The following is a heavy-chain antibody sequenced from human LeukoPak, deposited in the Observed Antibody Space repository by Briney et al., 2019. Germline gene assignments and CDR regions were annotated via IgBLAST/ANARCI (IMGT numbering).Heavy chain of an antibody. D-gene: IGHD3-22*01. Sequence: SETLSLTCAASGGSISSYYWSWIRQPPGKGLEFIGYIYYSGSTNYNPSLKSRVTMSVDTSKNQFSLKLSSVTAADTAVYYCARHTYESSAYYPFGNWGLGTLVTVSS. CDR1: GGSISSYY. V-gene: IGHV4-59*08. J-gene: IGHJ4*02. CDR2: IYYSGST. CDR3: ARHTYESSAYYPFGN.